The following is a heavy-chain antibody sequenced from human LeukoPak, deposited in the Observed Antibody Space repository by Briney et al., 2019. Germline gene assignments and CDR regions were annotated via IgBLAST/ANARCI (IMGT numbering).Heavy chain of an antibody. CDR1: GGSFSGYY. Sequence: PSETLSLTCAVYGGSFSGYYWSWIRQPAGKGLEWIGRIYTSGSTNYNPSLKSRVTMSVDTSKNQFSLKLSSVTAADTAVYYCARERRAQDYFDYWGQGTLVTVSS. CDR2: IYTSGST. CDR3: ARERRAQDYFDY. V-gene: IGHV4-4*07. J-gene: IGHJ4*02.